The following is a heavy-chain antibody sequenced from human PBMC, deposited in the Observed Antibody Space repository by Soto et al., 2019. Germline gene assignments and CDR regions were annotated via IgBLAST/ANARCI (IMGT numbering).Heavy chain of an antibody. CDR2: IYTSGST. D-gene: IGHD4-17*01. CDR1: GGSIISYY. J-gene: IGHJ2*01. V-gene: IGHV4-4*07. CDR3: ARDLPTTVTTYFDL. Sequence: QVQLQESGPGLVKPSETLSLTCTVSGGSIISYYWSWIRQPAGKGLEWIGRIYTSGSTNYNPSLKSRVTMSVDTSKNQFSLKLSSVTAADTAVYYCARDLPTTVTTYFDLWGRGTLVTVSS.